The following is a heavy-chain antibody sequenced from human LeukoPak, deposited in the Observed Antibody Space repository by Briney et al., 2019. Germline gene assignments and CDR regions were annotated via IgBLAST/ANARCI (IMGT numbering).Heavy chain of an antibody. CDR1: GFTFSSYA. V-gene: IGHV3-64*01. Sequence: GGSLRLSCAASGFTFSSYAMHWVRQAPGKGLEYVSAISSNGGSTYYANSVKGRFTISRDNSKNTLYLQMGSLRAEDTAVYYCARGYSGYDLFYYYYYYMDVWGKGTTVTVSS. J-gene: IGHJ6*03. CDR2: ISSNGGST. CDR3: ARGYSGYDLFYYYYYYMDV. D-gene: IGHD5-12*01.